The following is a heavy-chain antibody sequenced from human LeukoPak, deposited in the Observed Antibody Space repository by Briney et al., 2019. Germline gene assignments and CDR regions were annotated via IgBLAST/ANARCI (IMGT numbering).Heavy chain of an antibody. V-gene: IGHV1-2*02. CDR3: ARGPPGIQLEVFPHGAFDI. Sequence: GASVKVSCKTSGYTFTGYYMHWVRQAPGQGLEWMGWINPNSGGTNYAQKFQGRVTMTRDTSISTAYMELSRLRSDDTAVYYCARGPPGIQLEVFPHGAFDIWGQGTMVTVSS. CDR1: GYTFTGYY. D-gene: IGHD1-1*01. CDR2: INPNSGGT. J-gene: IGHJ3*02.